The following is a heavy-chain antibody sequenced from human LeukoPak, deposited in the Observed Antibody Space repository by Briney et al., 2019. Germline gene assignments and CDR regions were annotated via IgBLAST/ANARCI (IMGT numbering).Heavy chain of an antibody. J-gene: IGHJ4*02. CDR2: IIGVGVST. V-gene: IGHV3-43*02. CDR1: GLPIADFA. D-gene: IGHD3-3*02. CDR3: AKELGKFDY. Sequence: AGSLGLSCVASGLPIADFAMHWVRQAPGKGLEWVSLIIGVGVSTFYADSVKGRFSISRDNSKNSLYLEMNSLRTEDAAMYYCAKELGKFDYWGQGTLV.